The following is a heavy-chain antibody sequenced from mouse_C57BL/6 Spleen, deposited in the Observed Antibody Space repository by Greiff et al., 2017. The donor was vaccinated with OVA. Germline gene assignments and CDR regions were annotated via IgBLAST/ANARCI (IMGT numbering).Heavy chain of an antibody. CDR3: ARVNYYGSSHWFAY. D-gene: IGHD1-1*01. CDR2: INPYNGDN. V-gene: IGHV1-20*01. CDR1: GYSFTGYF. Sequence: VQLKQSGPELVKPGDSVKISCKASGYSFTGYFMNWVMQSHGKSLEWIGRINPYNGDNFYNQKFKGKATLTVDKSSSTAHMELRSLTSEDSAVYYCARVNYYGSSHWFAYWGQGTLVTVSA. J-gene: IGHJ3*01.